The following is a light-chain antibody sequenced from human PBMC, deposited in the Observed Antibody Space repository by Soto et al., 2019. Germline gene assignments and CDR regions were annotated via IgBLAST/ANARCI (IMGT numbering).Light chain of an antibody. CDR2: EVV. J-gene: IGLJ1*01. CDR3: KSYAGSNTYV. CDR1: KNDIGVYDF. Sequence: QSVLTQPPSASGSPGQSVTISCTGTKNDIGVYDFVSWYQHHPGKAPRLIIYEVVQRPSGVPDRFSGSKSGNTASLTVSGLQAADEADYFCKSYAGSNTYVFGSRTKVSAL. V-gene: IGLV2-8*01.